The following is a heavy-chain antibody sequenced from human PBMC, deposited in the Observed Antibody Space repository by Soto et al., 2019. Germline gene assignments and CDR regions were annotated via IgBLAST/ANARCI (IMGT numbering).Heavy chain of an antibody. D-gene: IGHD4-17*01. CDR2: IYYSGST. V-gene: IGHV4-31*03. CDR1: GGSISTGGYY. J-gene: IGHJ4*02. CDR3: ARGLSVTLFDN. Sequence: QVQLQESGPGLVKPSQTLSLTCTFSGGSISTGGYYWTWIRQHPGKGLDWIGYIYYSGSTYYNTSLKSRVTISVDTSKNQFSLKLSSVTAADTAVYYCARGLSVTLFDNWGQGTLVTVSS.